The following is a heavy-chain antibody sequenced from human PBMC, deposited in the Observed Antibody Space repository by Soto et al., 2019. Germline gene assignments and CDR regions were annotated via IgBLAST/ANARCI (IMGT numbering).Heavy chain of an antibody. J-gene: IGHJ4*02. CDR1: GGSISSGGYY. Sequence: QVQLQESGPGLVKPSQTLSLTCTVSGGSISSGGYYWTWIRQYPGKGLEWIGYIYYSGITFYNPSLKSRVSISVDTSKNQFSLNLSSVTAADTAVYYCARGLSVTLFDYWGQGTLVTVSS. CDR2: IYYSGIT. V-gene: IGHV4-31*03. CDR3: ARGLSVTLFDY. D-gene: IGHD4-17*01.